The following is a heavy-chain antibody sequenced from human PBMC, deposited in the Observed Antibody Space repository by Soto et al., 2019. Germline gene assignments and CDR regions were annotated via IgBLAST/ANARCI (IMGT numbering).Heavy chain of an antibody. Sequence: GVSLRLSCAASGFTFSSYGMHWVRQAPGKGLERVAVISYDGSNKYYADSVKGRFTISRDNSKNTLYLQMNSLRAEDTAVYYCAKVDGYSYGYSPPFDYYGMDVWGQGTTVTVSS. J-gene: IGHJ6*02. V-gene: IGHV3-30*18. CDR3: AKVDGYSYGYSPPFDYYGMDV. CDR2: ISYDGSNK. D-gene: IGHD5-18*01. CDR1: GFTFSSYG.